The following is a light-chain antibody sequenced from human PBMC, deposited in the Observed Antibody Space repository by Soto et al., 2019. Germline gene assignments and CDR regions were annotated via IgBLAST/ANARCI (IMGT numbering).Light chain of an antibody. J-gene: IGKJ1*01. Sequence: EIVMTQSPATLSVSPGESATLSCRASQSVSSNLAWYQQKPGQAPRLLIYGASTRATGIPARFSGSGSGTEFTLTISSLQAEDFAVYYSQQYNNWPPWTFGQGTKVEIK. CDR2: GAS. CDR3: QQYNNWPPWT. CDR1: QSVSSN. V-gene: IGKV3-15*01.